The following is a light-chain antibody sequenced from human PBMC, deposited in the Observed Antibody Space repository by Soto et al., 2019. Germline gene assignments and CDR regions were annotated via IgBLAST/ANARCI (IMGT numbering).Light chain of an antibody. CDR2: AAS. J-gene: IGKJ1*01. Sequence: AIQMTQSPSSLSASVGDRVTITCRASQGIRNELGWYQQRPGKAPKLLIYAASTLESGVPSRFSASGSGTDFSLNISSMRPEDVGTYYCLQDYIYPRTFGQGTKVEIK. V-gene: IGKV1-6*01. CDR1: QGIRNE. CDR3: LQDYIYPRT.